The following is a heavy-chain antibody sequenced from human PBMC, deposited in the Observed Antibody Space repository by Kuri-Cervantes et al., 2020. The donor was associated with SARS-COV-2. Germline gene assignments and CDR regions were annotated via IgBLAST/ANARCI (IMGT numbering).Heavy chain of an antibody. Sequence: SGPTLVKPTQTLTLTCTFSGFSLSTSGVGVGWIRQPPGKALEWLALIYWDDDKRYSPSLKSRLTITKDTSKNQVVLTMTNMDPVDTATYYCARIRDSSVTMVRGVILDAFDIWGQGKMVTGSS. CDR3: ARIRDSSVTMVRGVILDAFDI. CDR1: GFSLSTSGVG. J-gene: IGHJ3*02. V-gene: IGHV2-5*02. D-gene: IGHD3-10*01. CDR2: IYWDDDK.